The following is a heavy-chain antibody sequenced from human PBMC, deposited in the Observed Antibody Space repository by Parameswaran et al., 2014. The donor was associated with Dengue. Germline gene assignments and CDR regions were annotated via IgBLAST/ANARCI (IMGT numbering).Heavy chain of an antibody. J-gene: IGHJ4*02. Sequence: SWVRQAPGQGLEWMGWINTYNGNTNYAQNLQGRVTMTTDTSTSTAYMELRSLRSDDTAVYYCARGAGASVTTPWMGYWGQGTLVTVSS. D-gene: IGHD4-11*01. CDR3: ARGAGASVTTPWMGY. CDR2: INTYNGNT. V-gene: IGHV1-18*01.